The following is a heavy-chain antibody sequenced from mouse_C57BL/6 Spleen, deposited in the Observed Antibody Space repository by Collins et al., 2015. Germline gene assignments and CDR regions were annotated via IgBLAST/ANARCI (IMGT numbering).Heavy chain of an antibody. CDR3: ARLIYYDYPWYFDV. V-gene: IGHV1-19*01. CDR1: GYTFTDYY. J-gene: IGHJ1*03. Sequence: EVQLQQSGPVLVKPGASVKMSCKASGYTFTDYYMNWVKQSHGKSLEWIGVINPYNGGTSYNQKFKGKATLTVDKSSSTAYMELNSLTSEDSAVYYCARLIYYDYPWYFDVWGTGTTVTVSS. CDR2: INPYNGGT. D-gene: IGHD2-4*01.